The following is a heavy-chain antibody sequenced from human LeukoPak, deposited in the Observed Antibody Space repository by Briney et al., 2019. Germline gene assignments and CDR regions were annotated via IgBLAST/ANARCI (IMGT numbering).Heavy chain of an antibody. CDR3: AKGHPGDAYYCYYGMDV. J-gene: IGHJ6*02. Sequence: GGSLRLSCAASGFTFRSSAMSWVRQAPGKGLEWVSTISGSGSSTYYADSVTGRFTISRDNSKNTLYLQMNSLRAEDTAVYYCAKGHPGDAYYCYYGMDVWGQGTTVTVSS. V-gene: IGHV3-23*01. CDR2: ISGSGSST. CDR1: GFTFRSSA. D-gene: IGHD1-26*01.